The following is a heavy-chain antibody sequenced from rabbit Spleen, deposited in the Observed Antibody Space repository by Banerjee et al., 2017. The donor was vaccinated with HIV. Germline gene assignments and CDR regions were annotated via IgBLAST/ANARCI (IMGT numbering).Heavy chain of an antibody. J-gene: IGHJ4*01. Sequence: QEQLVESGGGLVKPEGSLTLTCKASGFSFSDRDVMCWVCQAPGKGLEWITCINIATGKSVYASWVSGRFIMSRTSSTTVTLQMTSLTAADTATYFCARDLVTAIGWNFALWGQGTLVTVS. V-gene: IGHV1S45*01. CDR1: GFSFSDRDV. CDR3: ARDLVTAIGWNFAL. D-gene: IGHD7-1*01. CDR2: INIATGKS.